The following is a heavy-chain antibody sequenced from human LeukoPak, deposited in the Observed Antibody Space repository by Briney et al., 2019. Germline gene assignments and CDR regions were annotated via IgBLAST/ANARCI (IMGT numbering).Heavy chain of an antibody. CDR2: ISGSGGST. CDR1: GFTFSSYA. Sequence: GGSLRLSCAASGFTFSSYAMSWVRQAPGKGLEWVSAISGSGGSTYYADSVKGRFTISRDNSKNTLYLQMNSLRAEDTAVYYCARLNLGALYPGAFDIWGQGTMVTVSS. CDR3: ARLNLGALYPGAFDI. V-gene: IGHV3-23*01. D-gene: IGHD3-16*01. J-gene: IGHJ3*02.